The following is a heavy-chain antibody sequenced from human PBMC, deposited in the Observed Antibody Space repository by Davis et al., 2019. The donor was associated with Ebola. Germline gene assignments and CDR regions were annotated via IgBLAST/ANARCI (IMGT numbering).Heavy chain of an antibody. CDR3: ARARYYYGRGRLDP. CDR2: IYYSGST. D-gene: IGHD3-10*02. CDR1: GGSISSSSYY. Sequence: SETLSLTCTVSGGSISSSSYYWGWIRQPPGKGLEWIGSIYYSGSTYYNPSLKSRLTISVDTSKNQFSLKLSSVSAADTAVYYCARARYYYGRGRLDPWGQGTLVTVSS. J-gene: IGHJ5*02. V-gene: IGHV4-39*02.